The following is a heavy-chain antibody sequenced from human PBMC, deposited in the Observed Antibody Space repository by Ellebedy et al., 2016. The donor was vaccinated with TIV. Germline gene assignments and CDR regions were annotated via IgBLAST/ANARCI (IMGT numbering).Heavy chain of an antibody. CDR3: AGDTFTVAADV. Sequence: GESLKISCAASGFTFSNYWMHWVRQAPGKGLEWVANIKEDGTQRYYVASVKGRFTISRDNGRNSLFLQMNSLRAEDTAVYYCAGDTFTVAADVWGQGTLVTVSS. D-gene: IGHD6-19*01. CDR2: IKEDGTQR. J-gene: IGHJ4*02. CDR1: GFTFSNYW. V-gene: IGHV3-7*01.